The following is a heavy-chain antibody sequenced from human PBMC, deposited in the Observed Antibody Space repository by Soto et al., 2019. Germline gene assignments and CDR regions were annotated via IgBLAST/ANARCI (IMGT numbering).Heavy chain of an antibody. D-gene: IGHD2-2*01. J-gene: IGHJ4*02. V-gene: IGHV3-23*01. CDR2: ISGSGGST. CDR3: ASTIENIVVVPAAMYY. CDR1: GFTFSSYA. Sequence: EVQLLESGGGLVQPGGSLRLSCAASGFTFSSYAMSWVRQAPGKGLAWVSAISGSGGSTYYADSVKGRFTISRDNSKNTLYLQMNSLRAEDRAVYYCASTIENIVVVPAAMYYWGQGTLVTVSS.